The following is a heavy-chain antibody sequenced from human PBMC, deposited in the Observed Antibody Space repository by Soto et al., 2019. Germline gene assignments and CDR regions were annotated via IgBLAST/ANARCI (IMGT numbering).Heavy chain of an antibody. Sequence: GGSLRLSCAASGFTFSSYGMHWVRQSPGKGLEWVAAITYDGSNKYYADSVKGRFTISRDNSKNTLYLQMNSLRAEDTAVYYCAKDKYRTNCGVVIMGYYGMDDWGQGTMVTVSS. CDR2: ITYDGSNK. V-gene: IGHV3-30*18. CDR3: AKDKYRTNCGVVIMGYYGMDD. CDR1: GFTFSSYG. J-gene: IGHJ6*02. D-gene: IGHD3-3*01.